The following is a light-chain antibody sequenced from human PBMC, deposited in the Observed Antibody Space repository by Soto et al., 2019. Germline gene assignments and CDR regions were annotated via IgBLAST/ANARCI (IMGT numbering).Light chain of an antibody. CDR3: QQYGDSPMYS. J-gene: IGKJ2*01. CDR1: HSLSNNF. Sequence: EIVLTQFPGTLSLSPGERATLSCRASHSLSNNFLAWYQQKPGQAPRLLIYGVSSRATGVPDRFIGSGSGTDFTLTISRLEPEDFAVYYCQQYGDSPMYSFGQGTKVDIK. V-gene: IGKV3-20*01. CDR2: GVS.